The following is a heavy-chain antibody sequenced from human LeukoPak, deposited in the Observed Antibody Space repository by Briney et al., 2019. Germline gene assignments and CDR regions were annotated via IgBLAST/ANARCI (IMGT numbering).Heavy chain of an antibody. CDR1: GGSISSGSYY. CDR2: IYTSGST. D-gene: IGHD3-16*02. J-gene: IGHJ4*02. V-gene: IGHV4-61*02. CDR3: ARHVRGHDYVWGSYPSPFAY. Sequence: KPSETLSLTCTVSGGSISSGSYYWSWIRQPAGKGLEWIGRIYTSGSTNYNPSLKSRVTISVDTSKNQFSLRLSSVTAADTAVYYCARHVRGHDYVWGSYPSPFAYWGQGTLVTVSS.